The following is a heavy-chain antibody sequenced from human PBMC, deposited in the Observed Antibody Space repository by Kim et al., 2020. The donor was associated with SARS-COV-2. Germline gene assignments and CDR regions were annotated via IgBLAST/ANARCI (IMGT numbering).Heavy chain of an antibody. CDR2: INHSGST. CDR3: ARGPITMVRGVSWFDP. Sequence: SETLSLTCAVYGGSFSGYYWSWIRQPPGKGLEWIGEINHSGSTNYNPSLKSRVTISVDTSKNQFSLKLSSVTAADTAVYYCARGPITMVRGVSWFDPWGQGTLVTVSS. D-gene: IGHD3-10*01. CDR1: GGSFSGYY. J-gene: IGHJ5*02. V-gene: IGHV4-34*01.